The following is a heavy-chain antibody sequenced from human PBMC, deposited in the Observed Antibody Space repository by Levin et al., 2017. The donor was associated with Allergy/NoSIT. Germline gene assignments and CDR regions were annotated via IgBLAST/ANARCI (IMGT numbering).Heavy chain of an antibody. CDR1: GFTFDDYA. V-gene: IGHV3-9*01. CDR3: AKEAVAGTEEHYNYGMDV. D-gene: IGHD6-19*01. CDR2: ISWNSGSR. Sequence: PGGSLRLSCAAFGFTFDDYAMHWVRQGPGKGLEWVSGISWNSGSRDYADSVKGRFTVSRDNAKNSLYLHMNSLTVDDTAFYYCAKEAVAGTEEHYNYGMDVWGQGTTVTVSS. J-gene: IGHJ6*02.